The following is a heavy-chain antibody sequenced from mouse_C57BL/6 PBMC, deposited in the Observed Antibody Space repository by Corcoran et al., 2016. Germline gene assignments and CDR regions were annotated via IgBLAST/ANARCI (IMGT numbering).Heavy chain of an antibody. CDR3: ARDSNWYFDV. Sequence: QIQLVQSGPELKKPGETVKISCKTSGYTFTTSGMSWMKQAPGKDLKWLGWINTYSGVPTYADDFKGRFAFSLETSASTAYLQINNLKNEDTATYFCARDSNWYFDVWGTGTTVTVSS. J-gene: IGHJ1*03. CDR2: INTYSGVP. V-gene: IGHV9-3*01. CDR1: GYTFTTSG.